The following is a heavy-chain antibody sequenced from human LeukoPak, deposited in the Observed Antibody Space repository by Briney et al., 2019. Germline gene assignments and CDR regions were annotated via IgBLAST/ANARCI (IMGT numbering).Heavy chain of an antibody. D-gene: IGHD3-10*01. V-gene: IGHV3-43*02. CDR3: APTPGRIGR. J-gene: IGHJ4*02. CDR1: GFTFDDYA. CDR2: ISGDGGST. Sequence: GGSLRLSCAASGFTFDDYAMHWVRQAPGKGLEWVSLISGDGGSTYYADSVNGRFTISRDNSKNSLYLQMNSLRTEDTALYYCAPTPGRIGRWGQGTLVTVSS.